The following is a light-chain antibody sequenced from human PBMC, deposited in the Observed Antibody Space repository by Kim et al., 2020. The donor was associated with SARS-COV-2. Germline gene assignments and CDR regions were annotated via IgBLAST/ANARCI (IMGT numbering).Light chain of an antibody. J-gene: IGKJ2*01. Sequence: DVQMTQSPSSLSVSVGDRVTITCRASQTITTYLNWYQQKPGKAPRLLISAASTLGRGVPSRFSGGGSGTDFSLTIDSLQPDDFATYFCQQSYLVPYTFGQGTKVEI. CDR3: QQSYLVPYT. V-gene: IGKV1-39*01. CDR1: QTITTY. CDR2: AAS.